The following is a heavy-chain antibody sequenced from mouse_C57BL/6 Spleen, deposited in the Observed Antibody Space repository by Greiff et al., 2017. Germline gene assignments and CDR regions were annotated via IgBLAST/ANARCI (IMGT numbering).Heavy chain of an antibody. CDR1: GYTFTSYW. CDR3: ARGGIYSNYFDY. CDR2: IDPSDSYT. J-gene: IGHJ2*01. V-gene: IGHV1-50*01. D-gene: IGHD2-5*01. Sequence: QVQLQQPGAELVRPGSSVKLSCKASGYTFTSYWMHWVKQRPGQGLEWIGEIDPSDSYTNYNQKFKGKATLTVDTSSSTAYMQLSSLTSEDSAVYYCARGGIYSNYFDYWGQGTTLTVSS.